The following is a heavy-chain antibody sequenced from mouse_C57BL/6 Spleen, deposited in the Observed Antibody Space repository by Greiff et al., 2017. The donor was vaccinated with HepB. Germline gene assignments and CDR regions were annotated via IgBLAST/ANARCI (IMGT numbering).Heavy chain of an antibody. CDR1: GYTFTSYW. CDR2: IDPSDSYT. V-gene: IGHV1-69*01. CDR3: ARTRGAMDY. Sequence: VQLQQPGAELVMPGASVKLSCKASGYTFTSYWMHWVKQRPGQGLEWIGEIDPSDSYTNYNQKFKGKSTLTVDKSSSTAYMQLSSLTSEDSAVYYCARTRGAMDYWGQGTSVTVSS. J-gene: IGHJ4*01.